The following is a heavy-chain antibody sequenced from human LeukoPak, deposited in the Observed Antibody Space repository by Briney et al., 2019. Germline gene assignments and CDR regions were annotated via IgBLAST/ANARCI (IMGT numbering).Heavy chain of an antibody. D-gene: IGHD2/OR15-2a*01. CDR1: FGSINSYY. Sequence: SEILSLTCTVSFGSINSYYWSWIRQPPGKGLEWIGYIYYSGSTNHNPSLKSRVTISVDTSKNQFSLKLSSVTAADTAIYYCARGTRINYFDDWGQGTLVTVSS. CDR2: IYYSGST. CDR3: ARGTRINYFDD. J-gene: IGHJ4*02. V-gene: IGHV4-59*08.